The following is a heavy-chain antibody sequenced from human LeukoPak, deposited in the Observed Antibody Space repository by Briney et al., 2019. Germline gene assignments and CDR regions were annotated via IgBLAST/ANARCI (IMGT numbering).Heavy chain of an antibody. J-gene: IGHJ4*02. CDR3: AKDKRGYCSSTSCYSPSYY. CDR2: ISGSGGST. CDR1: GFTFSSYA. Sequence: GGSLRLSCAASGFTFSSYAMSWVRQAPGKGLEWVSAISGSGGSTYYADSVKGRFTISRDNSKNTLYLQMNSLRAEDTAVYYCAKDKRGYCSSTSCYSPSYYWGQGTLVTVSS. V-gene: IGHV3-23*01. D-gene: IGHD2-2*02.